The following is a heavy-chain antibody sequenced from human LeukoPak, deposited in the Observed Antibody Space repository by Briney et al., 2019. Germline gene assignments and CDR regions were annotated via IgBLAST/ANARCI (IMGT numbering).Heavy chain of an antibody. D-gene: IGHD5-18*01. Sequence: GGSLRLSCAASGFTFSNAWMSWVRQAPGKGLEWVGRIKSKTDGGTTDYAAPVKGRFTISRDDSKNTLYLQMNSLRAEDTAVYYCAKDRLRGYSYGYEWDYWGQGTLVTVSS. CDR3: AKDRLRGYSYGYEWDY. CDR1: GFTFSNAW. V-gene: IGHV3-15*01. J-gene: IGHJ4*02. CDR2: IKSKTDGGTT.